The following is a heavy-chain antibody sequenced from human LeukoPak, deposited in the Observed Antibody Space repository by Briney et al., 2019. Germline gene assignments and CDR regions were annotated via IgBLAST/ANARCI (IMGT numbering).Heavy chain of an antibody. CDR3: ARVNINNWHSCDY. Sequence: PGGSLRLSCAASGFTFSTYAMSWVRQAPGKGLEWVSAISGSGGTTYYADSVKGRFTISRDNSKNMLYLQMNSLRAEDTAVYYCARVNINNWHSCDYWGQGTLVTVSS. D-gene: IGHD1-1*01. J-gene: IGHJ4*02. CDR1: GFTFSTYA. CDR2: ISGSGGTT. V-gene: IGHV3-23*01.